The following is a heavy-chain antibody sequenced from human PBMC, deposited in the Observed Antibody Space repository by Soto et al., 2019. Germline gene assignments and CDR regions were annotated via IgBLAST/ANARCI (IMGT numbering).Heavy chain of an antibody. V-gene: IGHV3-30*03. Sequence: QVQLVESGGGVVQPGRSLRLSCAASGFPFTSYGMHWVREGPGKGLEWLAVISYDGTNKFYADSVKGRFTISRDNSKYTLYLQMNSLRPEDTALYYCVGGQFYFDYRGQGTLVIVSS. J-gene: IGHJ4*02. CDR3: VGGQFYFDY. D-gene: IGHD3-10*01. CDR2: ISYDGTNK. CDR1: GFPFTSYG.